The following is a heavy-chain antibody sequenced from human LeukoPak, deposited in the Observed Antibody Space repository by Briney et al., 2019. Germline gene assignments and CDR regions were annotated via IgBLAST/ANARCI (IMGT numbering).Heavy chain of an antibody. Sequence: PGGSLRLSCAASGFTFSSYGMHWVRQAPGKGLEWVAVISYDGSNKYYADSVKGRFTISRDNSKNTLYLQMNSLRAEDTAVYYCAKVLKLGWDYYYYMDVWGKGTTVTVSS. CDR2: ISYDGSNK. V-gene: IGHV3-30*18. D-gene: IGHD1-26*01. CDR3: AKVLKLGWDYYYYMDV. J-gene: IGHJ6*03. CDR1: GFTFSSYG.